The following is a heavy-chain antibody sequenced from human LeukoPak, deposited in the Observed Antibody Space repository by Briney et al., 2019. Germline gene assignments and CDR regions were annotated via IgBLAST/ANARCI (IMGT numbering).Heavy chain of an antibody. CDR1: GGSISGSF. CDR3: ARAGPRAYSGCDL. V-gene: IGHV4-59*01. CDR2: IHYTGSY. D-gene: IGHD5-12*01. Sequence: PSETLSLTCTVSGGSISGSFWSWVRQPPGEGLEWIGYIHYTGSYKSNPSLRSRVTLSVDTSKNQLSLRLTSVTAAGTAVYYCARAGPRAYSGCDLWGQGTKVTVSS. J-gene: IGHJ3*01.